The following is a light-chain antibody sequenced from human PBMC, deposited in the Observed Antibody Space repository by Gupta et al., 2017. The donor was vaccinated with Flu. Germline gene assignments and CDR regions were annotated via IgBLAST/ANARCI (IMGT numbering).Light chain of an antibody. CDR1: SSNY. CDR3: SSDTFSNNFEV. V-gene: IGLV2-8*01. J-gene: IGLJ1*01. CDR2: EVN. Sequence: SALLQPPSPSASPGQSVTISCAGTSSNYVSWYQQHPGKAPKLMIYEVNKRPSGVPDRFSGSKSGNSASLTVSGLQAEDEADYYCSSDTFSNNFEVFGTGTKLTVL.